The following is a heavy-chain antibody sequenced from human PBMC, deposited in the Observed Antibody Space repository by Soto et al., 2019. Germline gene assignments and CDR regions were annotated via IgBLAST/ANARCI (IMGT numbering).Heavy chain of an antibody. J-gene: IGHJ2*01. V-gene: IGHV4-39*01. CDR1: GDSISSSSYY. CDR3: AKTGPYDILTYWYFDL. D-gene: IGHD3-9*01. Sequence: QLQLQESGPGLVKPSETLSLTCIVSGDSISSSSYYWVWIRQPPGKGLEWIGSIYYSGTTYYNPSLESRVTISIDTSKNQCSLKVSSLTAADTAVYYCAKTGPYDILTYWYFDLWGRGTLVTVSS. CDR2: IYYSGTT.